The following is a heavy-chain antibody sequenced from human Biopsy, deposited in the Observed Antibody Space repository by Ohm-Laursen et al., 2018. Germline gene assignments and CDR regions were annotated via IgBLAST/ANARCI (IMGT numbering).Heavy chain of an antibody. J-gene: IGHJ5*02. CDR1: GFTVSSNY. CDR2: IYSGDRP. V-gene: IGHV3-53*01. CDR3: ARVRTFQFRPTDSYYEGWFDT. Sequence: GSLRLSCAASGFTVSSNYVSWVRQAPGMGLEWVSVIYSGDRPYYRESVRGRFTISRDDAKNSLFLQMSSLRADDTAVYYCARVRTFQFRPTDSYYEGWFDTWGQGTLVTVSS. D-gene: IGHD1-26*01.